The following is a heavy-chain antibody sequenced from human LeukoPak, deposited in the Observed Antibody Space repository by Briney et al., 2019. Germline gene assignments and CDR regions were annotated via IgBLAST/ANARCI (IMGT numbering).Heavy chain of an antibody. J-gene: IGHJ5*02. V-gene: IGHV4-59*01. Sequence: SETLSLTCTFSCGSISSYYWSWIRQPPGKGLEWIGYIYYSGSTNYNPSLKSRVTISVDTSKNQFSLRLSSVTAADTAVYYCASVLVAADPPDNWFDPWGQGTLVTVSS. CDR1: CGSISSYY. CDR3: ASVLVAADPPDNWFDP. D-gene: IGHD2-15*01. CDR2: IYYSGST.